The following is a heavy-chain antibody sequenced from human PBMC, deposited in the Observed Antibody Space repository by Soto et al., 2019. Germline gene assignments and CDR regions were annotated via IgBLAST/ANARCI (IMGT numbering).Heavy chain of an antibody. J-gene: IGHJ4*02. D-gene: IGHD2-8*02. CDR2: INRDGSEK. Sequence: EVQLVESGGGLVQPGGSLRLSCAASGFTFSSHYMAWVRQAPGKGLEWVATINRDGSEKNYVDSGKGRFTISRDNAKNSVYLQMNSLRGEDTAVYYCARDGGVRRIDYWGQGTLVTVSS. CDR3: ARDGGVRRIDY. V-gene: IGHV3-7*01. CDR1: GFTFSSHY.